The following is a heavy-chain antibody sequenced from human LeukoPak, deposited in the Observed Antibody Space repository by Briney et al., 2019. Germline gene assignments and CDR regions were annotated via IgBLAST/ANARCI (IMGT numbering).Heavy chain of an antibody. Sequence: PGGSLRLSCAASGFTFSSYSMNWVRQAPGKGLEWVSSISSSSSYIYYADSVKGRFTISRDNAKNSLYLQMNSLRAEDTAVYYCARGGHYYDSSGDYWGQGTLVTVSS. D-gene: IGHD3-22*01. CDR1: GFTFSSYS. CDR3: ARGGHYYDSSGDY. CDR2: ISSSSSYI. V-gene: IGHV3-21*01. J-gene: IGHJ4*02.